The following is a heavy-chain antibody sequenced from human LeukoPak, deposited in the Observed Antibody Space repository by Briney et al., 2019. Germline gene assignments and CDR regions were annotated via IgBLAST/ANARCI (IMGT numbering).Heavy chain of an antibody. V-gene: IGHV4-38-2*02. CDR1: AYSISSGYY. CDR3: ARQYGSGSYYPPFDY. CDR2: IYHSGST. D-gene: IGHD3-10*01. J-gene: IGHJ4*02. Sequence: KPSETLSLTCTVSAYSISSGYYWGWIRQPPGKGLECIGTIYHSGSTYYNPSLKSRVTISVDTSKNQFSLRLSSVTAADTAVYYCARQYGSGSYYPPFDYWGQGTLVTVSS.